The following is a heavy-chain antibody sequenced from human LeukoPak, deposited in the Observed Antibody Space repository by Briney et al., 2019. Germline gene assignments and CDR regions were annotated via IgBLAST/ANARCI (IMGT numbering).Heavy chain of an antibody. D-gene: IGHD1-20*01. CDR1: EGTFSSYA. CDR2: IIPIFGTA. CDR3: ARGKYNWNYYYYMDV. V-gene: IGHV1-69*05. J-gene: IGHJ6*03. Sequence: ASVKVSCKASEGTFSSYAISWVRQAPGQGLEWMGGIIPIFGTANYAQKFQGRVTITTDESTSTAYMELSSLRSEDTAVYYCARGKYNWNYYYYMDVWGKGTTVTVSS.